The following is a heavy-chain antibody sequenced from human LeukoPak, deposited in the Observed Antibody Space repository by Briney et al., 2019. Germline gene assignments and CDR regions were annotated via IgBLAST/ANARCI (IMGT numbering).Heavy chain of an antibody. J-gene: IGHJ4*02. CDR3: AKTLYYDFWSGYSYYFDY. V-gene: IGHV3-23*01. CDR2: ISGSGGST. D-gene: IGHD3-3*01. Sequence: GGSLRLSRAASGFTFSSYAMSWVRQAPGKGLEWVSAISGSGGSTYYADSVKGRLTISRDNSKNTLYLQMNSLRAEDTAVYYCAKTLYYDFWSGYSYYFDYWGQGTLVTVSS. CDR1: GFTFSSYA.